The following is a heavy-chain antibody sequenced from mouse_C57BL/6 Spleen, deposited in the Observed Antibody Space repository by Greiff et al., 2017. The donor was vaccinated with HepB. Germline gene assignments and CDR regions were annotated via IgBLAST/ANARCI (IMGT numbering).Heavy chain of an antibody. D-gene: IGHD1-1*01. CDR1: GYTFTSYW. CDR2: IHPNSGST. V-gene: IGHV1-64*01. CDR3: ARWGYYGLDY. Sequence: VKLQQPGAELVKPGASVKLSCKASGYTFTSYWMHWVKQRPGQGLEWIGMIHPNSGSTNYNEKFKSKATLTVDKSSSTAYMQLSSLTSEDSAVYYCARWGYYGLDYWGQGTTLTVSS. J-gene: IGHJ2*01.